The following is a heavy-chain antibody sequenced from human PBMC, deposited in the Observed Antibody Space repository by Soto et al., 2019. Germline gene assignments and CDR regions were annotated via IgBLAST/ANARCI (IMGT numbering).Heavy chain of an antibody. CDR3: VKMRASPGTVAFDV. J-gene: IGHJ4*02. V-gene: IGHV4-4*02. CDR1: GTSLSSSNW. Sequence: QVQLQESGPGVVKPSGTLSLTCAVSGTSLSSSNWWTWVRQSPGKGLEWIGESHHSGNSNNNPSLKGRVTVSLDKSKNPLSLKVNSVTAADTAVYYCVKMRASPGTVAFDVWGPGIQVTVSS. CDR2: SHHSGNS. D-gene: IGHD6-13*01.